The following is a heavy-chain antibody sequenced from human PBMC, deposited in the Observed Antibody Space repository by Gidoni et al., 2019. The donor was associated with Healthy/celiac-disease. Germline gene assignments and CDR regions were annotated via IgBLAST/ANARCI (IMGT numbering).Heavy chain of an antibody. D-gene: IGHD1-26*01. CDR1: GFTFSSYA. J-gene: IGHJ4*02. CDR2: ISSNGGST. V-gene: IGHV3-64D*06. CDR3: VKDRGGDRAGSPLFDY. Sequence: EVQLVESGGGLVQPGGSLSLSCSASGFTFSSYAMHWVRQAPGKGLEYVSAISSNGGSTYYADSVKGRFTISRDNSKNTLYLQMSSLRAEDTAVYYCVKDRGGDRAGSPLFDYWGQGTLVTVSS.